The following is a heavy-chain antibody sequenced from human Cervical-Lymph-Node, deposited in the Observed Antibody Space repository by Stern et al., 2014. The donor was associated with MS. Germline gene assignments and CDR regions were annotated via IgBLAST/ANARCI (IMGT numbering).Heavy chain of an antibody. CDR2: MNPNIGNT. V-gene: IGHV1-8*01. J-gene: IGHJ5*02. CDR3: ARGLVVSSSLWFDP. Sequence: QMQLVQSGAEVKKPGASVKVSCKASGYTFINYDINWVRQAPGRGLEWIGWMNPNIGNTGYAQEFQGRVTMTTNTSISTVYMELSSLTSDDTAVYYCARGLVVSSSLWFDPWGQGTLGTVSS. D-gene: IGHD6-6*01. CDR1: GYTFINYD.